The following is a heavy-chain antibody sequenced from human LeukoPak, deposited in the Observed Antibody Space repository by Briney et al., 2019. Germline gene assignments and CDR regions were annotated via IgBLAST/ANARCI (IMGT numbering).Heavy chain of an antibody. J-gene: IGHJ4*02. CDR1: GGSISSGGYY. CDR2: IYYSGST. V-gene: IGHV4-30-4*01. Sequence: SETLSLTCTVSGGSISSGGYYWSWIRQPPGKGLEWIGYIYYSGSTYYNPSLKSRVTISVDTSKNQFSLKLSSVTAADTAGYCCARDSRGDYVGLFDYWGQGTLVTVSS. CDR3: ARDSRGDYVGLFDY. D-gene: IGHD4-17*01.